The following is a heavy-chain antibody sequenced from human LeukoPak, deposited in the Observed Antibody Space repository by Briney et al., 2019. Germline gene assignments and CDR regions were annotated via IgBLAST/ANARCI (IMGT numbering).Heavy chain of an antibody. CDR3: ANNPTKQLGAFDI. CDR2: ISGSGGST. CDR1: GFTFSSYA. V-gene: IGHV3-23*01. Sequence: VGSLRLSCAASGFTFSSYAMSWVRQAPGKGLEWVSAISGSGGSTYYADSVKGRFTISRDNSKNTLYLQMNSLRAEDTAVYHCANNPTKQLGAFDIWGQGTMVTVSS. D-gene: IGHD6-13*01. J-gene: IGHJ3*02.